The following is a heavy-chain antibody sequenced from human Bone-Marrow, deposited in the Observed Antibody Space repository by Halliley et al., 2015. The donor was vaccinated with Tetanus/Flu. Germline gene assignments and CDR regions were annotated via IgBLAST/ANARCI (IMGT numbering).Heavy chain of an antibody. CDR3: AGGSGWTAEN. J-gene: IGHJ4*02. CDR2: FFYSGST. Sequence: RGLVWIANFFYSGSTNYNPPLKGRVSISLDTSKSQFSLNLGSVTAADTAVYYCAGGSGWTAENWGQGTLVTVSS. V-gene: IGHV4-59*01. D-gene: IGHD6-19*01.